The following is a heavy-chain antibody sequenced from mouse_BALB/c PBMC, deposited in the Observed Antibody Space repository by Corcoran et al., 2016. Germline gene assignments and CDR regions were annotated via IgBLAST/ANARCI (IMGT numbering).Heavy chain of an antibody. CDR2: INPNNGGT. J-gene: IGHJ4*01. CDR3: ASSSYAMDY. Sequence: EVQLQQSGPELVKPGASVKISCKTSGYTFTEYTMHWVKQSHGKSLEWSGGINPNNGGTSYNQKFKGKATLTVDKSSSTAYMELRSLTSEDSAVYYCASSSYAMDYWGQGTSVTVSS. CDR1: GYTFTEYT. D-gene: IGHD1-1*01. V-gene: IGHV1-18*01.